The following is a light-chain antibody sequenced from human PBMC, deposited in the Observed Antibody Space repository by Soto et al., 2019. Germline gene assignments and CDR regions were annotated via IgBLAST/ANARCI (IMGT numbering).Light chain of an antibody. V-gene: IGKV3-15*01. CDR3: QHYHQCRPQYT. J-gene: IGKJ2*01. CDR1: QSISDN. CDR2: GAF. Sequence: EIVMTQSPATLSVSPGERVTLSCRASQSISDNLDWFQQKSGQAPRLLIHGAFTRATGVPVRFTGSGAGTEFTLTSSSLQSEDAAVYYWQHYHQCRPQYTFGQGTK.